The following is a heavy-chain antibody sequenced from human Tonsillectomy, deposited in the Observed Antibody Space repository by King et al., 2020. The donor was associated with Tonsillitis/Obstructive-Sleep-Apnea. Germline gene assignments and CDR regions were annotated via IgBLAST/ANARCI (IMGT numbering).Heavy chain of an antibody. CDR3: VIAGRGLRWFGT. CDR1: GYSFTNYW. D-gene: IGHD6-6*01. J-gene: IGHJ5*02. Sequence: VQLVESGAEVKKPGESLKISCKGSGYSFTNYWIGWVRQVPGKGLEWMAMIFPGDSDIRYSPSFRGQVTISADKSISTASLQWSSLGASDTAMYYCVIAGRGLRWFGTWGQGSLVIVSS. CDR2: IFPGDSDI. V-gene: IGHV5-51*01.